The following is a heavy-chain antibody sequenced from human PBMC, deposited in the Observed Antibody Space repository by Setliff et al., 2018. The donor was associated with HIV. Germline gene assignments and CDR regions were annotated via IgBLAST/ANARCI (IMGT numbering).Heavy chain of an antibody. CDR3: ARRTFGSGRIDP. V-gene: IGHV4-39*07. Sequence: PSETLSLTCTVSGASISSSSHHRAWIRQPPGKGLEYIGNIYYTGSTHHNPSLESRVIILVDTSKNQFSLKLTSVNAADTGMYYCARRTFGSGRIDPWGQGTLVTVSS. CDR1: GASISSSSHH. D-gene: IGHD1-26*01. J-gene: IGHJ5*02. CDR2: IYYTGST.